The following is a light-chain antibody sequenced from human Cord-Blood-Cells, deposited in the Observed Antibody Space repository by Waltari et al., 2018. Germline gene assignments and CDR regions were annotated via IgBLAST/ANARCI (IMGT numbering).Light chain of an antibody. CDR1: SSDVGGYNY. J-gene: IGLJ3*02. Sequence: QSALTQPASASGSPGQSITLPCTGTSSDVGGYNYVSRYQQHPGKAPKLMIYDVSNRPSGVSNRFSGSKSGNTASLTISGLQAEDEADYYCSSYTSSSTFWVFGGGTKLTVL. CDR3: SSYTSSSTFWV. CDR2: DVS. V-gene: IGLV2-14*01.